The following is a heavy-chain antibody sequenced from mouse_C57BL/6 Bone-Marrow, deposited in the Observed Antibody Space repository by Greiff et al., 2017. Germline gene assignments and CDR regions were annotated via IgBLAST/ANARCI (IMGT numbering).Heavy chain of an antibody. CDR2: IWSGGST. CDR3: ARKSPFDGYYWYFDV. CDR1: GFSLTSYG. V-gene: IGHV2-2*01. D-gene: IGHD2-3*01. J-gene: IGHJ1*03. Sequence: VMLVESGPGLVQPSQSLSITCTVSGFSLTSYGVHWVRQSPGKGLEWLGVIWSGGSTDYNAAFIYRLSMSKDNSKSQVFFKMNRLQADDTAIYYCARKSPFDGYYWYFDVWGTGTTVTVSS.